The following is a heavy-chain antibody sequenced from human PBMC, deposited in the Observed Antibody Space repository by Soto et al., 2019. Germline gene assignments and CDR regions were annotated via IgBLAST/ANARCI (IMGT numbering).Heavy chain of an antibody. V-gene: IGHV3-48*01. CDR1: GFTFSSYS. Sequence: GGSLRLSCAASGFTFSSYSMNWVRQAPGKGLEWVSYISSSSSTIYYADSVKGRFAISRDNAKNSLYLQMNSLRAEDTAVYYCARVGYYDILTGYSTGAFDIWGQGTMVTVSS. D-gene: IGHD3-9*01. CDR2: ISSSSSTI. J-gene: IGHJ3*02. CDR3: ARVGYYDILTGYSTGAFDI.